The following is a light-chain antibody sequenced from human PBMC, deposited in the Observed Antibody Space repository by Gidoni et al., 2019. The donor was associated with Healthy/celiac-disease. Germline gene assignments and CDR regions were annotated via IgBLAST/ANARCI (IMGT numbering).Light chain of an antibody. V-gene: IGKV4-1*01. Sequence: QSVLYSSNNKNYLAWYQQKPGQPPKLLIYWASTRESGVPDRFSGSGSGTDFTLTISSLQAEDVAVYYCQQYYSTPPSFXXXTKLEIK. CDR2: WAS. CDR1: QSVLYSSNNKNY. J-gene: IGKJ2*01. CDR3: QQYYSTPPS.